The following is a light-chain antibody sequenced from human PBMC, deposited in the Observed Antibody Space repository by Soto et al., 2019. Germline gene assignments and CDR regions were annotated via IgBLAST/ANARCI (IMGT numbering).Light chain of an antibody. Sequence: QSALTQPRSVSGSPGQSVTISCTGTSSDVGAYNHVSWYQQHPGKVPKLMIYDVSKRPSGVPDRFSGSKSGNTASLTISGLQAEDEADYYCCSHAGSSVVFGTGTKLTVL. CDR1: SSDVGAYNH. CDR2: DVS. J-gene: IGLJ1*01. CDR3: CSHAGSSVV. V-gene: IGLV2-11*01.